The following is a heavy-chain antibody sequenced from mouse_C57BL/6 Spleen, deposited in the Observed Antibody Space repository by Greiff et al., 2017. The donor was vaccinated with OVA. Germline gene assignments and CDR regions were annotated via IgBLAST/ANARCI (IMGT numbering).Heavy chain of an antibody. Sequence: QVQLQQSGAELARPGASVKLSCKASGYTFTSYGISWVKQRTGQGLEWIGEIYPRSGNTYYNEKFKGKATLTADKSSSTAYMELRSLTSEDSAVYFCARPITTVVPYWYFDVWGTGTTVTVSS. CDR3: ARPITTVVPYWYFDV. J-gene: IGHJ1*03. D-gene: IGHD1-1*01. CDR1: GYTFTSYG. V-gene: IGHV1-81*01. CDR2: IYPRSGNT.